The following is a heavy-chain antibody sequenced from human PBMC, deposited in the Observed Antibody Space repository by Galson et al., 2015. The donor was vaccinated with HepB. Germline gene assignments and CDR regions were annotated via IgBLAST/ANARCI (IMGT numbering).Heavy chain of an antibody. Sequence: SVKVSCKASGFTFTSSAVQWVRQARGQRLEWIGWIIVGSGNTNYAQKFQERVTITRDMSTSTAYMELSSLRSEDTAVYYCAACVVPGLRYFAWFWGGCDPWVQGTLFTVYS. CDR1: GFTFTSSA. D-gene: IGHD3-9*01. CDR3: AACVVPGLRYFAWFWGGCDP. CDR2: IIVGSGNT. V-gene: IGHV1-58*01. J-gene: IGHJ5*02.